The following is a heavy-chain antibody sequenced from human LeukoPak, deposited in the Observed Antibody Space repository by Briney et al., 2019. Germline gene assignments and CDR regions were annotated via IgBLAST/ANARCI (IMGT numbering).Heavy chain of an antibody. J-gene: IGHJ6*02. CDR3: ARDPPMVRGVIITIYYGMDV. D-gene: IGHD3-10*01. CDR1: GIIFSDYY. Sequence: GGSLRLSCAASGIIFSDYYMSWIRQAPGKGLEWVSYISSSGSTIYYADSVKGRFTISRDNAKNSLYLQMNSLRAEDTAVYYCARDPPMVRGVIITIYYGMDVWGQGTTVTVSS. CDR2: ISSSGSTI. V-gene: IGHV3-11*01.